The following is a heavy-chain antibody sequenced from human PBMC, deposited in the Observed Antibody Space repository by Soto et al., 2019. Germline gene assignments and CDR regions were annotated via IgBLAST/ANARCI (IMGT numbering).Heavy chain of an antibody. CDR3: ARAGIRAVVVAAHYDY. V-gene: IGHV1-46*01. CDR1: GYTFTSYY. Sequence: SVKVSCKASGYTFTSYYMHWVRQAPGQGLEWMGIINPSGGSTSYAQKFQGSVTMTRDTSTSTVYMELSSLRSEDTAVYYCARAGIRAVVVAAHYDYWGQGTLVTVSS. CDR2: INPSGGST. J-gene: IGHJ4*02. D-gene: IGHD2-15*01.